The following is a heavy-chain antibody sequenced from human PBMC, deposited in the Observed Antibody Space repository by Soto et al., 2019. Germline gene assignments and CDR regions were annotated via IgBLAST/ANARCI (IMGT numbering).Heavy chain of an antibody. CDR1: GASISSGGYY. V-gene: IGHV4-31*03. CDR2: IYYSGTT. D-gene: IGHD3-22*01. J-gene: IGHJ4*02. Sequence: QVQLQESGPGLVQPSQTLSLTCTVSGASISSGGYYWSWIRQHPGKGLEWIGYIYYSGTTYYNPSPESRLTVSFDTHRNPFSLELNSVGAPDTAVYPCARADRSGYTFEHWGQGTLVTVSS. CDR3: ARADRSGYTFEH.